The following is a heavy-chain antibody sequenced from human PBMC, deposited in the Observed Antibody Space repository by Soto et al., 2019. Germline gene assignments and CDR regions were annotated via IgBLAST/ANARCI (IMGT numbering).Heavy chain of an antibody. V-gene: IGHV3-7*01. CDR1: GFIFSSYW. Sequence: EVQLVESGGGLVQPGGSLRLSCAASGFIFSSYWMSWVRQAQGKGLEWVANIKQDGSERNYVDSVKGRFTISRDNAKNSLYLQMNSLRAEDTAVYYCVPGFDYWGQGTLVTVSS. J-gene: IGHJ4*02. CDR3: VPGFDY. CDR2: IKQDGSER.